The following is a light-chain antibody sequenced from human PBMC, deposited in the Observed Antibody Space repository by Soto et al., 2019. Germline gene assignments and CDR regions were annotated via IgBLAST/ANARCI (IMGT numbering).Light chain of an antibody. V-gene: IGLV1-47*02. Sequence: VLTQPPSASGTPGQRVTISCSGSSSNIGSNSVYWYQQLPGTAPKLLIYSNHQRPSGVPDRFSGSKSGTSASLAISGLRSEDEANYYCAAWDDSPSGVVFGGGTQLTVL. CDR1: SSNIGSNS. CDR3: AAWDDSPSGVV. J-gene: IGLJ2*01. CDR2: SNH.